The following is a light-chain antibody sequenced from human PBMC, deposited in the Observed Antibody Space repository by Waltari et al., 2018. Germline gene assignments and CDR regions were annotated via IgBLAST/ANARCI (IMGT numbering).Light chain of an antibody. CDR3: LQHNTYPFT. Sequence: DIQMTQSPSSLSASVGDRVTITCRASQSIRSDLGWYQQKPGKAPKRLIFAASSLLSGVPSRFSGSGSGTEFTLTISSLQPEDFATYYCLQHNTYPFTFGPGTKVDIK. J-gene: IGKJ3*01. CDR1: QSIRSD. CDR2: AAS. V-gene: IGKV1-17*01.